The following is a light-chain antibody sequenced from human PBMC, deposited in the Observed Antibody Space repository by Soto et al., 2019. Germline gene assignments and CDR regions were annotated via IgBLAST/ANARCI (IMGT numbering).Light chain of an antibody. CDR2: GAS. J-gene: IGKJ1*01. CDR1: QSVSNNY. Sequence: EIVLTQSPCTLSLSPGERATLSCRASQSVSNNYLAWYQQKPGQAPRLLIYGASNRATGIPDRFSGSGSGTDFTLTISRLEPKDFAVYYCQQYGRSGTFGQGTKVDIK. V-gene: IGKV3-20*01. CDR3: QQYGRSGT.